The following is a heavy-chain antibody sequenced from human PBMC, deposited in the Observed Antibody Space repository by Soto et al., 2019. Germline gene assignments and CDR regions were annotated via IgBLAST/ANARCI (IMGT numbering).Heavy chain of an antibody. Sequence: QVQLVQSGAEVKKPGSSVKVSCKASGGTFSSYAISWVRQAPGQGLEWMGGIIPIFGTANYAQKFQGRVTITADESTSTAYMELSSLRSEDTAVYYCARDGDYDSSGYYPTYNWFDPWGQGNLVTVSS. CDR2: IIPIFGTA. D-gene: IGHD3-22*01. CDR1: GGTFSSYA. CDR3: ARDGDYDSSGYYPTYNWFDP. J-gene: IGHJ5*02. V-gene: IGHV1-69*01.